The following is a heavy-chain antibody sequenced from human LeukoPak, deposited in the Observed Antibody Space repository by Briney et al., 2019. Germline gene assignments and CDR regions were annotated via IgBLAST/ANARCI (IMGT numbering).Heavy chain of an antibody. Sequence: ASVKVSCKASGYTLTSYGISWVRQAPGQGLEWMGWINGYNTNTNYAPKFQGRVTMTTDTSTRTAYMELRSLRSDDTAVFYCARDDYGGNYDAFDIWGQGTMVTVSS. V-gene: IGHV1-18*01. J-gene: IGHJ3*02. D-gene: IGHD4-23*01. CDR1: GYTLTSYG. CDR2: INGYNTNT. CDR3: ARDDYGGNYDAFDI.